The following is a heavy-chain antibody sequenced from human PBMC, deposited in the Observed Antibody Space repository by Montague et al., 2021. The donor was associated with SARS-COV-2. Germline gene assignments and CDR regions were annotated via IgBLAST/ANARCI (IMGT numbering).Heavy chain of an antibody. CDR2: LTGSFESP. J-gene: IGHJ4*02. V-gene: IGHV3-23*01. CDR3: ANWKGYDDNTVTADGVDY. CDR1: GFPFSRYA. D-gene: IGHD4-17*01. Sequence: SLRLSCAASGFPFSRYAMSWVRQAPGKGLKWVSTLTGSFESPHYSDSFXVLFTVSRDNSKSTLYLQMNSLRAEDTAVYYCANWKGYDDNTVTADGVDYWGQGALVTVSS.